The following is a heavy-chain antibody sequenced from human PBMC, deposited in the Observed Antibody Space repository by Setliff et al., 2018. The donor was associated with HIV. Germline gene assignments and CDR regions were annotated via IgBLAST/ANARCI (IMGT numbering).Heavy chain of an antibody. D-gene: IGHD2-21*01. Sequence: SGPTLVNPTRTLTLTCTFSGFSLATSGLRVSWIRQPPGKALEWLARIDWDDDRIYNTSLKTRLTISKDTSKNQVVLTVTDVDPVDTATYYCALSTSIYYYFDNWGQGTLVTVSS. J-gene: IGHJ4*02. CDR3: ALSTSIYYYFDN. CDR2: IDWDDDR. CDR1: GFSLATSGLR. V-gene: IGHV2-70*04.